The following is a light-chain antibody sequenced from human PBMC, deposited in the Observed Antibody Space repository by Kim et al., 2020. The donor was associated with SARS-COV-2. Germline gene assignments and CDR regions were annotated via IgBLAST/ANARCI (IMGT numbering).Light chain of an antibody. CDR3: CSYAGSYTPVV. CDR1: SSDVGGYNY. V-gene: IGLV2-11*01. J-gene: IGLJ2*01. CDR2: DVS. Sequence: QSALTQPRLVSGSPGQSVTISCTGTSSDVGGYNYVSWYQQHPGKAPKLMIYDVSKRPSGVPDRFSGSKSGNTASLTVSGLQAEDEADYYCCSYAGSYTPVVFGGGTQLTVL.